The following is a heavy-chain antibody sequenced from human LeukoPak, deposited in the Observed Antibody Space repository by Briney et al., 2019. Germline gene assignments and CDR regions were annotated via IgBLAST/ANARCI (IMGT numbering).Heavy chain of an antibody. D-gene: IGHD3-3*01. CDR2: MNPNSGNT. CDR1: GYTFTSYD. J-gene: IGHJ4*02. V-gene: IGHV1-8*03. CDR3: ARGTVLRFLEWSFDY. Sequence: ASVKVSCKASGYTFTSYDINWVRPATGQGLEWMGWMNPNSGNTGYAQKFQGRVTITRNTSISTAYVELNRLRSEDTAVYYCARGTVLRFLEWSFDYWGQGTLVTVSS.